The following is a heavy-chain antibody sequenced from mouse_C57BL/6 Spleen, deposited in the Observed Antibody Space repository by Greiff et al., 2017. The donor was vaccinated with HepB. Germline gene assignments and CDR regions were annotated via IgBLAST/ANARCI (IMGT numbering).Heavy chain of an antibody. V-gene: IGHV1-50*01. CDR1: GYTFTSYW. J-gene: IGHJ4*01. CDR2: IDPSDSYT. Sequence: QVQLQQPGAELVKPGASVKLSCKASGYTFTSYWMQWVKQRTGQGLEWIGEIDPSDSYTNYNQKFKGKATLTVDTSSSTAYMQLSSLTSEDSAVYYCARNRDYAMDYWGQGTSVTVSS. CDR3: ARNRDYAMDY.